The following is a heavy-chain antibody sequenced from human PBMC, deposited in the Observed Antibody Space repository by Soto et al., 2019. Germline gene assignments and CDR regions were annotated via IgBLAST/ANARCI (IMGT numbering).Heavy chain of an antibody. Sequence: QVQLVQSGTEVKKPGSSVKVSCKASGDTFSFYTINWVRQAPGLGLEWVGRINPIVSMSNYAQKFQGRVSMTADKSTSTAYRELSSLRADDTAMYFWAASYGSGYRAFDNWGQGALVTVSS. CDR1: GDTFSFYT. V-gene: IGHV1-69*02. J-gene: IGHJ4*02. CDR3: AASYGSGYRAFDN. CDR2: INPIVSMS. D-gene: IGHD3-10*01.